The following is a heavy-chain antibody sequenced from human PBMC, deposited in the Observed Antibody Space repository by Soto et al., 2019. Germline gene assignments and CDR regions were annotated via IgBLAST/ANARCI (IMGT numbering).Heavy chain of an antibody. D-gene: IGHD3-3*01. CDR3: EKVGPIDMSGYYGGDY. CDR2: ISGSGGRT. CDR1: GLTFINYA. V-gene: IGHV3-23*01. J-gene: IGHJ4*02. Sequence: GGSLRLSCAASGLTFINYAMSWVRQAPGKGLEWVSTISGSGGRTYYADSVKGRFTISRDKFKNTLYLQMNSLRAEDTALYDCEKVGPIDMSGYYGGDYWGQGTLVTVSS.